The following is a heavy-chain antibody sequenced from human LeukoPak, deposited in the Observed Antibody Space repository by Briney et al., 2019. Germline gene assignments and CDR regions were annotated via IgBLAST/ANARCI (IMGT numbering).Heavy chain of an antibody. CDR2: IIPMFGTA. D-gene: IGHD6-25*01. CDR1: GGTFSSYA. V-gene: IGHV1-69*01. Sequence: ASVKFSCKASGGTFSSYAISWVRPAPGQGLEWMGGIIPMFGTANYAQKFQGRVTITADESTSTAYMELSSLRSEDTAVYYCARWSSDYYYYMDVWGKGTTVTVSS. J-gene: IGHJ6*03. CDR3: ARWSSDYYYYMDV.